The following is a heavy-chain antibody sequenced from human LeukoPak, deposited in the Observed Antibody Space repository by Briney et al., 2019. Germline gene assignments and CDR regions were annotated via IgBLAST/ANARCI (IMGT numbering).Heavy chain of an antibody. CDR1: GGTLRTYA. V-gene: IGHV1-69*13. CDR2: ILPIFGTA. CDR3: ATRRDGYNPSYPYYYYVNV. J-gene: IGHJ6*03. D-gene: IGHD5-24*01. Sequence: ASVKVSCKASGGTLRTYAITWVRQAPEQGLEWMGGILPIFGTANYAQKFQGRVTITADESTSTVYMELSSLRSEDTAVYYCATRRDGYNPSYPYYYYVNVWGKGTTVTISS.